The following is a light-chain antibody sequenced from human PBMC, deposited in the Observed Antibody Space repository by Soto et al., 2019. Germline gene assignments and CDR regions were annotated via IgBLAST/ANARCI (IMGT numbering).Light chain of an antibody. J-gene: IGKJ1*01. CDR1: QSVSSN. CDR3: QQYGSSGT. Sequence: EIVMTQSPATLSVSPGERATLSCRASQSVSSNLAWYQQKPGQAPRLLIYGASTRATGIPARFSGSGSGTEFTLTINRVEPEDFAVYYCQQYGSSGTFGQGTKVDIK. CDR2: GAS. V-gene: IGKV3-15*01.